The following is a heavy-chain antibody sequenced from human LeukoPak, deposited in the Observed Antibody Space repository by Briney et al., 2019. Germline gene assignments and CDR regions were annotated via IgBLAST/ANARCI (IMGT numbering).Heavy chain of an antibody. CDR3: ARVFTPNLIFPRQKNAFDI. V-gene: IGHV3-21*04. J-gene: IGHJ3*02. Sequence: GGSLRLSCAASGFTFSSYSMNWVRQAPGKGLEWVSSISSSSSYIYYADSVKGRFTISRDNAKNSLYLQMNSLRVEDTATYYCARVFTPNLIFPRQKNAFDIWGQGTMVTVSS. CDR2: ISSSSSYI. CDR1: GFTFSSYS. D-gene: IGHD3-3*01.